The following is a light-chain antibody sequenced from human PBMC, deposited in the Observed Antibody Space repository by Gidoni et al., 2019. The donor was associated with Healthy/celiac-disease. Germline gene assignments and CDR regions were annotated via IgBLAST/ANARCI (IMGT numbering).Light chain of an antibody. CDR3: QQSYSTPPT. J-gene: IGKJ1*01. Sequence: DIQMTQSPSSLSASVGDRVTITCRASQSISSDLNWYQQKPGKAPKLLIYAASSLQSEVPSRFSGSGSGTDFTLTISSLQPEDFATYYCQQSYSTPPTFGQGTKVEIK. V-gene: IGKV1-39*01. CDR1: QSISSD. CDR2: AAS.